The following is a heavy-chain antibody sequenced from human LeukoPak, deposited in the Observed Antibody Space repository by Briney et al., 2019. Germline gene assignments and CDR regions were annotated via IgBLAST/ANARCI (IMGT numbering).Heavy chain of an antibody. CDR1: GFTFSSYA. D-gene: IGHD4-17*01. V-gene: IGHV3-23*01. Sequence: GGSLRLSCAASGFTFSSYAMSWVRQAPGKGLEWVSAISGSGGSTYYADSVKGRFTIPRDNSKNTLYLQMNSLRAEDTAVYYCAKAKGTVTTLYYYYGMDVWGQGTTVTVSS. CDR3: AKAKGTVTTLYYYYGMDV. CDR2: ISGSGGST. J-gene: IGHJ6*02.